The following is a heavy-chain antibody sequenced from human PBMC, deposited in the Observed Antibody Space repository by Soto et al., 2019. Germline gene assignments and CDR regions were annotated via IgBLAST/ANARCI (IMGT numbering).Heavy chain of an antibody. D-gene: IGHD4-4*01. Sequence: EVQLVESGGGLVKPGGSLRVSCAASGFTFSSYSMNWVRQAPGKGLEWVSSISSSGSYIDYADSVKGLFTISRDNAKNSLYLQRNSLRAEDTAVYYCARDQRNNYISCDTWGQGTMVTVSS. CDR1: GFTFSSYS. J-gene: IGHJ3*02. CDR2: ISSSGSYI. V-gene: IGHV3-21*01. CDR3: ARDQRNNYISCDT.